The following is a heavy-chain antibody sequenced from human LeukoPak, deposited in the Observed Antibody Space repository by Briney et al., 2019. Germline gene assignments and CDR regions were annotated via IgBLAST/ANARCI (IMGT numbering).Heavy chain of an antibody. CDR3: AATIKQDYGDTNLDY. V-gene: IGHV4-59*01. D-gene: IGHD4-17*01. J-gene: IGHJ4*02. Sequence: SETLSLTCTVSGGSISSYYWSWIRQPPGKGLEWIGYMYNSGNTNYNPSLKSRVTISEDTSKNQLSLKLRSVTAADTAVYYCAATIKQDYGDTNLDYWGQGTLVTVSS. CDR2: MYNSGNT. CDR1: GGSISSYY.